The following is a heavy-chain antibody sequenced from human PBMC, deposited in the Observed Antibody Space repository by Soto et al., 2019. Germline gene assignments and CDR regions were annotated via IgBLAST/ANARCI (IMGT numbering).Heavy chain of an antibody. J-gene: IGHJ4*02. CDR1: GGTFSSYA. D-gene: IGHD5-18*01. V-gene: IGHV1-69*13. Sequence: ASVKVSCKASGGTFSSYAISWVRQAPGQGLEWMGVIIPMFGTANYAQKFQGRVTITADDSTSTAYMELSSLRSEDTAVYYCAFGYSYVPYYFDYWGQGTLVTVSS. CDR3: AFGYSYVPYYFDY. CDR2: IIPMFGTA.